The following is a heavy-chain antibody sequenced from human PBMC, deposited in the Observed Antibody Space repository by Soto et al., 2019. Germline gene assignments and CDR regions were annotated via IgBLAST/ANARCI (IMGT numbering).Heavy chain of an antibody. J-gene: IGHJ3*02. D-gene: IGHD2-21*02. CDR3: ARGICGGDCYDAFDI. CDR1: GGSISSYD. Sequence: SETLSLTCTVSGGSISSYDWSWLRQHPGRGLEWIGYIYYSGSTNYNPSLKSRVTISVDTSKNQFSLKLSSVTAADTAVYYCARGICGGDCYDAFDIWGQGTMVT. V-gene: IGHV4-59*01. CDR2: IYYSGST.